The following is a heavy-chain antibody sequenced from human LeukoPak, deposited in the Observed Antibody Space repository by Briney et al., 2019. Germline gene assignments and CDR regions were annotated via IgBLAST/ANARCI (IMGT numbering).Heavy chain of an antibody. V-gene: IGHV1-2*02. D-gene: IGHD3-22*01. CDR3: ARELNYDSRGYYFDY. J-gene: IGHJ4*02. Sequence: ASVKVSCKASGYTFTVYFMHWVRQAPGQGLEWMGWINPNSGGTNYAQKFQGRDTMTRDTSISTAYMELSRLRSDDTAVYYCARELNYDSRGYYFDYWGQGTLVTVSS. CDR1: GYTFTVYF. CDR2: INPNSGGT.